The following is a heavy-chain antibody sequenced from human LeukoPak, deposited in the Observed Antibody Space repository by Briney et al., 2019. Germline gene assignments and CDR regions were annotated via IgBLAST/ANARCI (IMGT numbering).Heavy chain of an antibody. V-gene: IGHV3-21*01. CDR2: ISSSSGYI. J-gene: IGHJ4*02. CDR1: GFTFSTYT. CDR3: ANGGAYSSGWSLHY. D-gene: IGHD6-19*01. Sequence: GGSLRLYCADSGFTFSTYTMHWVRQAPGKGLEWVSSISSSSGYIYHADSVKARFTISRDNAKNSLHLQMNSLRAEDTAVYYCANGGAYSSGWSLHYWGQGTLVTVSS.